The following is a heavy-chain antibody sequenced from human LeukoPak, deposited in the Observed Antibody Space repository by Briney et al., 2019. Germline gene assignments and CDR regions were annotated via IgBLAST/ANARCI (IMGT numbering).Heavy chain of an antibody. J-gene: IGHJ4*02. CDR3: AKRSKLTCSSTSCPLDY. V-gene: IGHV3-23*01. Sequence: GSLRLSCAASGFTFNNYPMTWVRQPPGKGLEWVSGISDSGDVTYYTDSVKGRFDVSRDNSKNTLYLQMSSLRAEDTAVYYCAKRSKLTCSSTSCPLDYWGQGTLVTVSS. D-gene: IGHD2-2*01. CDR2: ISDSGDVT. CDR1: GFTFNNYP.